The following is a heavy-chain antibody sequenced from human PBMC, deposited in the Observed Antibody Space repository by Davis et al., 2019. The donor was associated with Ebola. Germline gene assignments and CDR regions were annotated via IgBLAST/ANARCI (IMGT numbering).Heavy chain of an antibody. Sequence: SSVKVSRKASLCTLRRYAFSWLGQAPPQGLEWMGGIIPTFATTNYAQKFQGRVTITADKSTTTAYMELISLSSEETAVYYYASLLLERVSGYDMDVWGQGTTVTVSS. CDR3: ASLLLERVSGYDMDV. CDR2: IIPTFATT. J-gene: IGHJ6*02. V-gene: IGHV1-69*06. D-gene: IGHD1-1*01. CDR1: LCTLRRYA.